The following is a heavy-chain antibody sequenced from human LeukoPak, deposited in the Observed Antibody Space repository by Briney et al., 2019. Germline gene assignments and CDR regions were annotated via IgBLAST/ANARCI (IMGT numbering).Heavy chain of an antibody. Sequence: PSETLSLTCTVSGGSISGYYWSWIRQPAGKGREWIGRVYTSGSTHYNPSLKSRVTMSVDTSKNQFSLKLSSVTAADTAVYYCARLITGTTTAFDIWGQGTMVTVSS. D-gene: IGHD1-7*01. CDR2: VYTSGST. CDR3: ARLITGTTTAFDI. J-gene: IGHJ3*02. V-gene: IGHV4-4*07. CDR1: GGSISGYY.